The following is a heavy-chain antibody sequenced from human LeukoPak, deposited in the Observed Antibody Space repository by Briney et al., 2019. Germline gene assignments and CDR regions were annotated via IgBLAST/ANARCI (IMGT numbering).Heavy chain of an antibody. D-gene: IGHD6-19*01. CDR1: GGSFSGYY. CDR2: INHSGST. Sequence: SETLSLTCAVYGGSFSGYYWSWIRQPSGKGLEWIGEINHSGSTNYNPSLKSRVTISVDTSKNQFSLKLSSVTAADTAVYYCARGRGREAVAGTADYWGQGTLVTVSS. J-gene: IGHJ4*02. CDR3: ARGRGREAVAGTADY. V-gene: IGHV4-34*01.